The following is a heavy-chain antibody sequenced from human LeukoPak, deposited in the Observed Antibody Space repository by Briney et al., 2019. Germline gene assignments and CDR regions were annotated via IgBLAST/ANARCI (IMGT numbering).Heavy chain of an antibody. CDR3: ARDHYGDYVYYYYGMDV. CDR1: GFTFSSYG. Sequence: SGGSLRLSCAASGFTFSSYGMHWVRQAPGKGLEWVANIKQDGSEKYYVDSVKGRFTISRDNAKNSLYLQMNSLRAEDTAVYYCARDHYGDYVYYYYGMDVWGQGTTVTVSS. CDR2: IKQDGSEK. V-gene: IGHV3-7*01. D-gene: IGHD4-17*01. J-gene: IGHJ6*02.